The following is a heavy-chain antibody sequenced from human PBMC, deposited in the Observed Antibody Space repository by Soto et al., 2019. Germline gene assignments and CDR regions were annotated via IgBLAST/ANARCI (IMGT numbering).Heavy chain of an antibody. CDR3: ANIVVAGLGYYFDY. CDR2: IYWDDDK. D-gene: IGHD6-19*01. Sequence: QNTLKESGPTLVKPTQTLTLTCTFSGFSLSSTRMAVGWIRQPPGKALEWLALIYWDDDKRYSPFLKSRLTTTKNTTKTMLVLTMSNMAPVDTANYYGANIVVAGLGYYFDYWGQGPLVPVSS. J-gene: IGHJ4*02. CDR1: GFSLSSTRMA. V-gene: IGHV2-5*02.